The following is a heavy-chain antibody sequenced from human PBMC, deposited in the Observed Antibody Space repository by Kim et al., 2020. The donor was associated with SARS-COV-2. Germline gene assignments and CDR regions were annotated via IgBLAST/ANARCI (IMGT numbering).Heavy chain of an antibody. J-gene: IGHJ4*02. CDR1: GFTFSSYA. CDR2: ISYDGSNK. D-gene: IGHD1-26*01. CDR3: ARVLSGSLIDY. Sequence: GGSLRLSCAASGFTFSSYAMHWVRQAPGKGLEWVAVISYDGSNKYYADSVKGRFTISRDNSKNTLYLQMNSLRAEDTAVYYCARVLSGSLIDYWGQGTLVAVCS. V-gene: IGHV3-30-3*01.